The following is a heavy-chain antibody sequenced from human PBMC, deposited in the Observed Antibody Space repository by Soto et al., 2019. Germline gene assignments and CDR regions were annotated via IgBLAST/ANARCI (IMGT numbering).Heavy chain of an antibody. J-gene: IGHJ4*02. CDR1: GGSFSGYY. Sequence: QVQLQQWGAGLLKPSETLSLTCAVYGGSFSGYYWSWIRQPPGKGLEWIGEINHSGSTNYNPSLKSRVTISVDTSKNQFSLELSSVTAADTAVYYCASGGLAYGSRSTDYCVQGTLVTVSS. D-gene: IGHD3-10*01. V-gene: IGHV4-34*01. CDR2: INHSGST. CDR3: ASGGLAYGSRSTDY.